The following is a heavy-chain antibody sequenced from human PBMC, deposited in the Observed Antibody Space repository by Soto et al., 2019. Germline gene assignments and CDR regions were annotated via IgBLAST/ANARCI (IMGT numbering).Heavy chain of an antibody. D-gene: IGHD2-15*01. CDR3: ASPDVVMNY. J-gene: IGHJ4*02. CDR1: EVSFNVFA. CDR2: ISANGRST. Sequence: GGSLRLSCTGPEVSFNVFAMNWVRQAPGKGLEWVATISANGRSTHYADSVRGRFTISRDNAKNSLFLQMDSLTSDDTAVYYCASPDVVMNYWGRGTLVTVSS. V-gene: IGHV3-23*01.